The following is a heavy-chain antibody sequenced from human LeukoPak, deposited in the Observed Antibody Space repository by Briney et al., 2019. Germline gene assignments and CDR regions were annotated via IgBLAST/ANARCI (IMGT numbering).Heavy chain of an antibody. CDR3: ARGTGTMVRGVTITRGDFDS. J-gene: IGHJ4*02. V-gene: IGHV4-59*01. CDR1: GGSISSYY. CDR2: IYYSGST. D-gene: IGHD3-10*01. Sequence: SETLSLTCTVSGGSISSYYWSWIRQPPGKGLEWIGYIYYSGSTKYNPSLKRRVAISEDTSKNQFSLKLSSVTAADTAVYYCARGTGTMVRGVTITRGDFDSWGQGTLVIVSS.